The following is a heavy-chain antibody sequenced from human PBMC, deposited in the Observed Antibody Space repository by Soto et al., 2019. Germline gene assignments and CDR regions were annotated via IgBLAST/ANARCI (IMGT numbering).Heavy chain of an antibody. V-gene: IGHV1-3*01. D-gene: IGHD4-17*01. J-gene: IGHJ6*02. Sequence: ASVKVSCKASGYTFTSDAMHWVRQAPGQRLEWMGWINAGNGNTKYSQKFQGRVTITRDTSASTAYMELSSLRSEDTAVYYCARDLNGDYVSYYYYGMDVWGQGTTVTVSS. CDR3: ARDLNGDYVSYYYYGMDV. CDR2: INAGNGNT. CDR1: GYTFTSDA.